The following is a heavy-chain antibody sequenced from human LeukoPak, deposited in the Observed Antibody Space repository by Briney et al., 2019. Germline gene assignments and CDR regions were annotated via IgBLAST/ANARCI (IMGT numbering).Heavy chain of an antibody. D-gene: IGHD2-2*01. V-gene: IGHV1-69*13. CDR3: ATLQAFVIVPALAYAFDI. Sequence: ASGKVSCKASGGTFSNFGITWVRQAPGQGLEWMGGIIPIAVTPNYAQRFQGRVTITADESTRTAYLELSSLRSEDTAVYYCATLQAFVIVPALAYAFDIWGPGTMVTVSS. CDR1: GGTFSNFG. J-gene: IGHJ3*02. CDR2: IIPIAVTP.